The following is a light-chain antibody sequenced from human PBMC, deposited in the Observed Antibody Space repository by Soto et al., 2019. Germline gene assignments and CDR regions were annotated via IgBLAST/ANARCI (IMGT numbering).Light chain of an antibody. J-gene: IGKJ2*01. V-gene: IGKV3-20*01. CDR3: QQYGTSSYT. Sequence: EIVLTQSPGTLSLSPGERATLSCRASQSVSSTSLAWYQQRPGQPPRLLIYGASSRATGIPDRFSGSGSGTDFTLTISRLEPEDFAVYYCQQYGTSSYTFGQGTKLEIK. CDR1: QSVSSTS. CDR2: GAS.